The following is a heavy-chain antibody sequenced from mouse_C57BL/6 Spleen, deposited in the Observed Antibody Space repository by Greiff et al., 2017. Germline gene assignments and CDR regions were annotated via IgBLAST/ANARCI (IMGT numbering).Heavy chain of an antibody. CDR3: ARAGRDYFGY. Sequence: EVQLVESGGGLVKPGGSLKLSCAASGFTFSDYGMHWVRQAPEKGLEWVAYISSGSSTLYYADTVKGRFTISRDNAKNTLFLHMTSLGSEDTAMYYCARAGRDYFGYWGQGTTLTVSS. CDR2: ISSGSSTL. V-gene: IGHV5-17*01. CDR1: GFTFSDYG. J-gene: IGHJ2*01.